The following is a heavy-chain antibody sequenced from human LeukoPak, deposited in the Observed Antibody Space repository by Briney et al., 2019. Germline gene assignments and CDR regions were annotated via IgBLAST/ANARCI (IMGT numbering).Heavy chain of an antibody. D-gene: IGHD3-22*01. Sequence: SETLSLTCSVSSGSITSYYWSWLRQPPGKGLEWIGYIYYSGSTNYNPSVKSRVTISGDTSKNQFSLRLSSVTAADTAVYYCARASYSYDINGWVPFDYWGQGTLVTVSS. CDR3: ARASYSYDINGWVPFDY. V-gene: IGHV4-59*08. J-gene: IGHJ4*02. CDR2: IYYSGST. CDR1: SGSITSYY.